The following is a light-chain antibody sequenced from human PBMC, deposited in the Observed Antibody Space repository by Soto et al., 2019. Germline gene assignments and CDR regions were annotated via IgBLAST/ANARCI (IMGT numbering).Light chain of an antibody. CDR1: QDISNY. V-gene: IGKV1-33*01. CDR3: QQYDNHPPVT. CDR2: DAT. J-gene: IGKJ5*01. Sequence: IPMTQSPSSLSASVGDRVTITCQASQDISNYLNWYQQKAGKAPKLLIYDATNLETGVPSRFSGSGSGTDFTVTISSLQPEDIATYYCQQYDNHPPVTFGQGTRLEIK.